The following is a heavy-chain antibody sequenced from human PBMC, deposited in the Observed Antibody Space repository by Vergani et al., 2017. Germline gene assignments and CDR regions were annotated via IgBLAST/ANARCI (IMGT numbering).Heavy chain of an antibody. CDR3: ATADRNIGSWYVARVRGMDV. D-gene: IGHD6-13*01. CDR2: FDPEVGET. CDR1: GYTLTELY. J-gene: IGHJ6*02. V-gene: IGHV1-24*01. Sequence: QVQLVKSGAEVKKPGASVKVSCKVSGYTLTELYMHWVRQAPGKGLEWMGGFDPEVGETIYAQKFQGRVTMTENTSTDTAYMHLSSLRSEDTAVYYCATADRNIGSWYVARVRGMDVWSQGTTVTVSS.